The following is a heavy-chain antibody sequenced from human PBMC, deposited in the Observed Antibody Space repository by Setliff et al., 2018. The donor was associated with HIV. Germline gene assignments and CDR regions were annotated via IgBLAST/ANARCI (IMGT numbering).Heavy chain of an antibody. CDR2: IIPIFGTA. D-gene: IGHD1-1*01. Sequence: SVKVSCKASGGTFSSYAISWVRQAPGQGLEWMGRIIPIFGTANYAQKFQGRVTITADKSTSTAYMKLSSLRSEDTAVYYCARNPQPTGTPDYYYYYYMDVWGKGTTVTVSS. CDR3: ARNPQPTGTPDYYYYYYMDV. CDR1: GGTFSSYA. J-gene: IGHJ6*03. V-gene: IGHV1-69*06.